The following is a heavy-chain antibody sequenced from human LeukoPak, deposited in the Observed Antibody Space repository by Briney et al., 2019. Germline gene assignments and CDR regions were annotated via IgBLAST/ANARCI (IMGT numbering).Heavy chain of an antibody. CDR3: AKHFDFWSGSAFDV. V-gene: IGHV3-23*01. Sequence: GGSLRLTCAASGFTFRTFAMSWVRQAPGKGLEWVSSFSGSGGTYYADSVKGRFTISRDNSKNTLSLQMNSLRAEDTAVFCAKHFDFWSGSAFDVWGQGTMVPVSS. CDR2: FSGSGGT. CDR1: GFTFRTFA. J-gene: IGHJ3*01. D-gene: IGHD3-3*01.